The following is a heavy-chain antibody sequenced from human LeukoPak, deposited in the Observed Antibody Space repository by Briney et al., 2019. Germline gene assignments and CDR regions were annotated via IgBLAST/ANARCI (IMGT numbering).Heavy chain of an antibody. J-gene: IGHJ3*02. D-gene: IGHD3-22*01. Sequence: PGGSLRLSCAASGFTFSSYAMHWVRQAPGKGLEWVAVISYDGSNKYYADSVKGRFTISRDNSKNTLYLQMNSLRAEDTAVYYCARDDGDDPMIVVAPGAFDIWGQGTMVTVSS. V-gene: IGHV3-30-3*01. CDR1: GFTFSSYA. CDR3: ARDDGDDPMIVVAPGAFDI. CDR2: ISYDGSNK.